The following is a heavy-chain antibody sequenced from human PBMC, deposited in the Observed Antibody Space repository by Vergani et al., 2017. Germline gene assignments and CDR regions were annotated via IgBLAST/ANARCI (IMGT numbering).Heavy chain of an antibody. D-gene: IGHD6-6*01. V-gene: IGHV1-8*02. CDR3: ARVGAIGARVRLFY. CDR1: GETKTSYE. J-gene: IGHJ4*02. Sequence: EEEEEGGGEGKKGGEEEKVPRKESGETKTSYEMKRGRQASGDGFEWRGGRKRNSGNTGNAQKFQGRVTMTRNNSISTAYMELSSMRSEDTAVYYCARVGAIGARVRLFYWGQGILVTVSS. CDR2: RKRNSGNT.